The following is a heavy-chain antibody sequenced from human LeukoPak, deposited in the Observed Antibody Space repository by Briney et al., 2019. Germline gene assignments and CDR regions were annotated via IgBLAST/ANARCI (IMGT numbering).Heavy chain of an antibody. CDR1: RYTFTRYA. CDR2: INAGNGNT. D-gene: IGHD3-10*01. Sequence: EAAVKVSCKASRYTFTRYAMHWVRQAPRQRLEGMGWINAGNGNTKYSQKFQGRVTITRDPSASTAYMELSSLGSEDTAVYYGARKFRVRGVSIGYWRQGTLVTVSS. CDR3: ARKFRVRGVSIGY. V-gene: IGHV1-3*01. J-gene: IGHJ4*02.